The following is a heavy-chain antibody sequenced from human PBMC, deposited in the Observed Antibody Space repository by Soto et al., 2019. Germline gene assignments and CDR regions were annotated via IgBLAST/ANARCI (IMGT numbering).Heavy chain of an antibody. J-gene: IGHJ4*02. D-gene: IGHD7-27*01. Sequence: EVKVVESGGGLVQPGGSVRLSCAASGFTFSDNWMHWVREPPGKGPVWVSRISGDASSTSYADSVKGRFTISRDSAKNTVYLQMDSLRVEDTAVYYCTRGGTRTTYWGLFDSWGQGTLVTVSS. V-gene: IGHV3-74*01. CDR1: GFTFSDNW. CDR2: ISGDASST. CDR3: TRGGTRTTYWGLFDS.